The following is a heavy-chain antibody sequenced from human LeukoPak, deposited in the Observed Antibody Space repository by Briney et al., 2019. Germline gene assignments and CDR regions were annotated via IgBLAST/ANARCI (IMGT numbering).Heavy chain of an antibody. CDR3: ARGTYYYGSGSSNWFDP. Sequence: GSLRLSCAASGFTFSSYSMNWVRQAPGKGLEWVSYISSSSSTIYYADSVKGRFTISRDNAKNSLYLQMNSLRAEDTAVYYCARGTYYYGSGSSNWFDPWGQGTLVTVSS. CDR2: ISSSSSTI. CDR1: GFTFSSYS. D-gene: IGHD3-10*01. J-gene: IGHJ5*02. V-gene: IGHV3-48*01.